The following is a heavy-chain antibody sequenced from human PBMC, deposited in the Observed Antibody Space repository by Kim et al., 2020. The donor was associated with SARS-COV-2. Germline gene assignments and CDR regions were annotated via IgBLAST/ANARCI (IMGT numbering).Heavy chain of an antibody. V-gene: IGHV4-34*01. CDR3: ARAYSSSWRGEGMDV. Sequence: SETLSLTCAVYGGSFSGYYWSWIRQPPGKGLEWIGEINHSGSTNYNPSLKSRVTISVDTSKNQFSLKLSSVTAADTAVYYCARAYSSSWRGEGMDVWGQGTTVTVSS. J-gene: IGHJ6*02. CDR1: GGSFSGYY. D-gene: IGHD6-13*01. CDR2: INHSGST.